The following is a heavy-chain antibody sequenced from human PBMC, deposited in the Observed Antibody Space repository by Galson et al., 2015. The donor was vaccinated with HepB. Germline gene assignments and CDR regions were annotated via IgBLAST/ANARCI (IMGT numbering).Heavy chain of an antibody. Sequence: SLRLSCAASGFTFSSYGMHWVRQAPGKGLEWVAFIRYDGSNKYYTDSVKGRFTISRDNSKNTLYLQMDSLRAEDTAVYYCAKDFSGLLYYDYAMDVWGQGTTVIVSS. D-gene: IGHD3-16*01. CDR2: IRYDGSNK. CDR1: GFTFSSYG. CDR3: AKDFSGLLYYDYAMDV. V-gene: IGHV3-30*02. J-gene: IGHJ6*02.